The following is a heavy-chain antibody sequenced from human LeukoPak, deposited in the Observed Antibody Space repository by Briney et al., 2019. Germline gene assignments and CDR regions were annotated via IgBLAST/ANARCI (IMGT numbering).Heavy chain of an antibody. CDR3: ARDPGAQGDSGTY. Sequence: PGGSLRLSCAASGFTFSSYSMNWVRQAPGKGLEWVSSISSSSSYIYYADSVKGRFTISRDNAKNSLYLQMNSLRAEDTAVYYCARDPGAQGDSGTYWGQGTLVTVSS. J-gene: IGHJ4*02. CDR2: ISSSSSYI. CDR1: GFTFSSYS. D-gene: IGHD1-26*01. V-gene: IGHV3-21*01.